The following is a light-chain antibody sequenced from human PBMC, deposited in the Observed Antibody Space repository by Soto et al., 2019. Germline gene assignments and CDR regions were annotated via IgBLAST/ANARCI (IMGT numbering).Light chain of an antibody. CDR2: DNN. Sequence: QSVLTQPPSVSEAPGQKVTISCSGSSSNIGNNYVSWYQQLPGTAPKLLIYDNNKRPSEIPDRFSGSKSGTSATLGITGLQTGDEAEYYCGTWDSSLSAVVFGGGTKLTVL. CDR1: SSNIGNNY. CDR3: GTWDSSLSAVV. J-gene: IGLJ2*01. V-gene: IGLV1-51*01.